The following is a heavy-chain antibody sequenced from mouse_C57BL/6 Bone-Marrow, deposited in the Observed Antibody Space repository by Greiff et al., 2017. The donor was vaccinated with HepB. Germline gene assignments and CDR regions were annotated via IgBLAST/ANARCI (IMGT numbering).Heavy chain of an antibody. CDR3: ARPPLYYDYDDGLYYAMDY. CDR1: GFTFSSYG. J-gene: IGHJ4*01. D-gene: IGHD2-4*01. V-gene: IGHV5-6*01. Sequence: EVKLMESGGDLVKPGGSLKLSCAASGFTFSSYGMSWVRQTPDKRLEWVATISSGGSYTYYPDSVKGRFTISRDNAKNTLYLQMSSLKSEDTAMYYCARPPLYYDYDDGLYYAMDYWGQGTSVTVSS. CDR2: ISSGGSYT.